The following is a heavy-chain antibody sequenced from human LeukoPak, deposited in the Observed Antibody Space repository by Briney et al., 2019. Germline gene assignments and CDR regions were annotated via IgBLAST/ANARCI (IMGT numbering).Heavy chain of an antibody. V-gene: IGHV3-48*03. Sequence: GGSLRLSCAASGFTFSSYEMNWVRQAPGKGLEWVSYISSSGSTIYYADSVKGRFTISRDNAKNSLYLQMNSLRAEDTAVYYCAKGRTTVTYYYYYYMDVWGKGTTVTISS. CDR1: GFTFSSYE. CDR2: ISSSGSTI. CDR3: AKGRTTVTYYYYYYMDV. J-gene: IGHJ6*03. D-gene: IGHD4-17*01.